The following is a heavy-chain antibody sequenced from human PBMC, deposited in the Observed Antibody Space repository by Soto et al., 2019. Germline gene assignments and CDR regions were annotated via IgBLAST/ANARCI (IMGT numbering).Heavy chain of an antibody. D-gene: IGHD6-13*01. V-gene: IGHV3-21*01. CDR3: TRDASRDSSARGWFDP. J-gene: IGHJ5*02. CDR1: GFTFRSFT. CDR2: ISSNSAYI. Sequence: GGSLRLSCAASGFTFRSFTMNWVRQAPGKGLEWVSTISSNSAYIYYTDALRGRFTISKDNAKNSLHLQMNSLRAEDTAVYYCTRDASRDSSARGWFDPWGPGTLVTVSS.